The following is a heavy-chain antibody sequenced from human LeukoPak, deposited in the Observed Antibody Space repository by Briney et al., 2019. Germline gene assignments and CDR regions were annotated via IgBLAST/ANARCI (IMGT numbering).Heavy chain of an antibody. Sequence: SETLSLTCTVPGGSISSSSYYWGWIRQPPGKGLEWIGSIYYSGSTYYNPSLKSRVTISVDTSKNQFSLKLSSVTAADTAVYYCARDTSDYDILTGYYPNWGQGTLVTVSS. D-gene: IGHD3-9*01. V-gene: IGHV4-39*07. CDR1: GGSISSSSYY. J-gene: IGHJ4*02. CDR3: ARDTSDYDILTGYYPN. CDR2: IYYSGST.